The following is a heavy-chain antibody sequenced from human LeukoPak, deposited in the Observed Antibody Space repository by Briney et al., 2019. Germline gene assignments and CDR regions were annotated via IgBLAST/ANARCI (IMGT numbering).Heavy chain of an antibody. Sequence: SETLTLTCTVTGGSISSYYWSWIRQPPGKGLEWIGYIYYSGSTNYNPSLKSRVTISVDTSKNQFSLKLSSVTAADTAVYYCARRLNYPRAAFDIWGQGTMVTVSS. V-gene: IGHV4-59*08. J-gene: IGHJ3*02. CDR3: ARRLNYPRAAFDI. CDR1: GGSISSYY. CDR2: IYYSGST. D-gene: IGHD4-11*01.